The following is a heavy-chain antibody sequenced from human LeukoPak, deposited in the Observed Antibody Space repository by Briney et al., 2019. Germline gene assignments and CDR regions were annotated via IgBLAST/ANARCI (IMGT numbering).Heavy chain of an antibody. CDR2: INRNSGGT. D-gene: IGHD2-21*02. Sequence: ASVKVSCKASGYTFTGYYMHWVRQAPGQGLEWMGWINRNSGGTNYAQKFQGRVTMTRDTSISTAYMELSRLRSDDTAVYYCARDITYCGGDCYSGPLDYWGQGTLVTVSS. V-gene: IGHV1-2*02. CDR1: GYTFTGYY. CDR3: ARDITYCGGDCYSGPLDY. J-gene: IGHJ4*02.